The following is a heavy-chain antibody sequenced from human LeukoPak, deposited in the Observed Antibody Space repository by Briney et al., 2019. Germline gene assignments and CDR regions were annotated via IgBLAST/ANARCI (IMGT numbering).Heavy chain of an antibody. D-gene: IGHD3-22*01. J-gene: IGHJ3*02. CDR3: ARHQYYYDSSGYYYGAFDI. Sequence: SVKVSCKASGGTFSSYAISWVRQAPGQGLEWMGRIIPIFGTANYAQKFQGRVTITTGESTSTAYMELSSLRSEDTAVYYCARHQYYYDSSGYYYGAFDIWGQGTMVTVSS. CDR1: GGTFSSYA. CDR2: IIPIFGTA. V-gene: IGHV1-69*05.